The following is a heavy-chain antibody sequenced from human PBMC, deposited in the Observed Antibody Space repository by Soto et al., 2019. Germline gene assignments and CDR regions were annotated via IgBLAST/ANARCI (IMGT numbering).Heavy chain of an antibody. J-gene: IGHJ4*02. Sequence: EVQLVESGGGLVQPGGSLRLSCAACGFTFNSYSMNWVRQAPGKGLEWVSYISSSSSTIYYADSVKGRFTISRDNAKNSLYLQMNSLRDEDTAVYYCARAGYYGSGILLWGQGTLVTVSS. CDR3: ARAGYYGSGILL. V-gene: IGHV3-48*02. CDR2: ISSSSSTI. CDR1: GFTFNSYS. D-gene: IGHD3-10*01.